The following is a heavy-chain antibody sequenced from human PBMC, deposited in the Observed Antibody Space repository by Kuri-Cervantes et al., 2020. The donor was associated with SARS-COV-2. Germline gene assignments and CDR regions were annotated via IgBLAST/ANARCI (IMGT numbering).Heavy chain of an antibody. J-gene: IGHJ5*02. D-gene: IGHD2-15*01. CDR3: ATDPFCSGGSCYPDRFDP. CDR1: GYTFTSYD. CDR2: MNPNSGNT. Sequence: ASVKVSCKASGYTFTSYDINWVRQATGQGLEWMGWMNPNSGNTGYAQKFQGRVTMTRNTSISTAYMELSSLRSEDTAVYYCATDPFCSGGSCYPDRFDPWGQGTLVPSPQ. V-gene: IGHV1-8*01.